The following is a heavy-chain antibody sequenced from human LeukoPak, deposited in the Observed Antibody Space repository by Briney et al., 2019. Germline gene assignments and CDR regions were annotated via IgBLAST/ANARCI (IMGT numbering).Heavy chain of an antibody. CDR3: ARDRDLTGYPGYFDY. CDR2: IRGSGDTT. V-gene: IGHV3-23*01. D-gene: IGHD3-9*01. CDR1: GVTLRNYG. J-gene: IGHJ4*02. Sequence: GGSLRLSCAASGVTLRNYGLSWVRHTPGKGLEWVSAIRGSGDTTFYADSVQGRFTISRDNSKNTLYLQMNSLRAEDTAVYYCARDRDLTGYPGYFDYWGQGTLVTVSS.